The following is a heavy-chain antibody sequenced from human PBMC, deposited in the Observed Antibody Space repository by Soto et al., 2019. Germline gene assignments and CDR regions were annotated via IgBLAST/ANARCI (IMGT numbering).Heavy chain of an antibody. V-gene: IGHV1-18*01. CDR2: ISAYNGNT. CDR1: GYTFTSYG. CDR3: ARDLVLLWFGELLSNKPPYYYYGMAV. J-gene: IGHJ6*02. D-gene: IGHD3-10*01. Sequence: ASVKVSCKASGYTFTSYGISWVRQAPGQGLEWMGWISAYNGNTNYAQKLQGRVTMTTDTSTSTAYMELRSLRSDDTAVYYCARDLVLLWFGELLSNKPPYYYYGMAVWGQGTTVTVSS.